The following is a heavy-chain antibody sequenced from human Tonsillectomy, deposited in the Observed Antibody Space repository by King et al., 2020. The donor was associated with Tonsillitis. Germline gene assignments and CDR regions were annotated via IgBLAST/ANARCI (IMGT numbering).Heavy chain of an antibody. CDR1: GGSFSGYY. CDR2: INHSGST. Sequence: VKLQQWGAGLLKPSETLSLTCAVYGGSFSGYYWSWIRQPPGKGLEWIGEINHSGSTSYNPSLKSRVTISADTSKNQFSLKLSSVTAADTAVYYCARGLWFGESWGQGTLVTVSS. V-gene: IGHV4-34*01. CDR3: ARGLWFGES. D-gene: IGHD3-10*01. J-gene: IGHJ4*02.